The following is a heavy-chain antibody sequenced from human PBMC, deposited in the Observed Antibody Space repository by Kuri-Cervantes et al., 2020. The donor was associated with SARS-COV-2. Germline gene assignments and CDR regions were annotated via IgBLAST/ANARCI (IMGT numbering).Heavy chain of an antibody. J-gene: IGHJ4*02. D-gene: IGHD1-26*01. CDR3: ARSQGEWDLLVPIAY. CDR1: GFTVSSNY. CDR2: IDDSGVNT. V-gene: IGHV3-53*01. Sequence: GESLKISCAASGFTVSSNYMSWVRQAPGRGLKWVSIIDDSGVNTYYADSVKGRFTISRDNSKNTLYLQMNNLRADDTAVYYCARSQGEWDLLVPIAYWGRGTLVTVSS.